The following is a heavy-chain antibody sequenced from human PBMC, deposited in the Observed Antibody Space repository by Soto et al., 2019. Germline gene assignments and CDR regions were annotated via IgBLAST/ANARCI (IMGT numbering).Heavy chain of an antibody. CDR3: AHMRKVPTWFFGLDG. CDR1: GFSLSTSGVG. D-gene: IGHD3-10*01. CDR2: IYWDDDK. Sequence: SEPTRVNPTQTLTLTCTFSGFSLSTSGVGVGWIRQPPGKALEWLALIYWDDDKRYSPSLKSRLTITKDPSKHQVVLTMTNMEHVDTDTYYCAHMRKVPTWFFGLDGWGQANRVTVCS. J-gene: IGHJ5*02. V-gene: IGHV2-5*02.